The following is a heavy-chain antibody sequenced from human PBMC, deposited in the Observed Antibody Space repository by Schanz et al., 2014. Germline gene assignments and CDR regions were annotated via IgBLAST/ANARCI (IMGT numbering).Heavy chain of an antibody. Sequence: DVQLLESGGGLVQPGGSLRLSCAASGFTFTNYAMSWVRQAPGKGLEWVSGITGASDHIDYAESVKGRFTISRDNSKNTLYLQMDSLRAEDTAVYFCAKKVPAYNPFDSWGQGTLVIVSS. CDR1: GFTFTNYA. CDR3: AKKVPAYNPFDS. D-gene: IGHD1-1*01. J-gene: IGHJ4*02. V-gene: IGHV3-23*01. CDR2: ITGASDHI.